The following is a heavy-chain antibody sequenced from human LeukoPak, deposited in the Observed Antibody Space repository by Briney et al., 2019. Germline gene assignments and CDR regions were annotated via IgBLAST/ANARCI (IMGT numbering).Heavy chain of an antibody. CDR1: GGSISSYY. Sequence: SETLSLTCTVSGGSISSYYWSWIRQPPGKGLEWIGYIYYSGSTNYNPSLKSRVTISVDTSKNQFSLKLSSVTAADTAVYYCARRAGSGSTKVFDIWGQGTMVTVSS. V-gene: IGHV4-59*01. CDR3: ARRAGSGSTKVFDI. J-gene: IGHJ3*02. D-gene: IGHD3-10*01. CDR2: IYYSGST.